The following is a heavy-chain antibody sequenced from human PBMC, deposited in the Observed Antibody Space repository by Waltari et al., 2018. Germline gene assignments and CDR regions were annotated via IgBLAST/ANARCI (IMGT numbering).Heavy chain of an antibody. J-gene: IGHJ4*02. D-gene: IGHD2-15*01. Sequence: QVQLQESGPGLVKPSETLSLTRTVSGGSISSYYWSWIRQPPGKGLEWIGYIYYSGLPNYNPSLTSLVTISVDTSKNQFSLKLSSVTAADTAVYYCARVHRYCSGGSCTRYLDYWGQGTLVTVSS. V-gene: IGHV4-59*01. CDR3: ARVHRYCSGGSCTRYLDY. CDR1: GGSISSYY. CDR2: IYYSGLP.